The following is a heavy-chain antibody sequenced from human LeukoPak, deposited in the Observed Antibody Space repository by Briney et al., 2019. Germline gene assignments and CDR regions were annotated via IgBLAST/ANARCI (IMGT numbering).Heavy chain of an antibody. CDR1: GSCFTSNW. CDR2: IYPGDSDT. D-gene: IGHD4-23*01. V-gene: IGHV5-51*01. J-gene: IGHJ4*02. CDR3: ARRYGGNIDY. Sequence: GAALKISCKGSGSCFTSNWIGWVRQMPGKGLEWMGIIYPGDSDTSHSPSFQGQVTIAADKSISTAYLQWSSLKASDTAMYYCARRYGGNIDYWGQGTLVTVSS.